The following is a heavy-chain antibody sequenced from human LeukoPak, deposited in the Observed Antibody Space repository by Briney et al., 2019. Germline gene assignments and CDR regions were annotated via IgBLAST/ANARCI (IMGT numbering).Heavy chain of an antibody. V-gene: IGHV3-48*04. CDR1: GFTFSSYS. CDR2: ISSSSSTI. D-gene: IGHD6-13*01. Sequence: QPGGSLRLSCAASGFTFSSYSMNWVRQAPGKGLEWVSYISSSSSTIYYADSVEGRFTISRDNAKNSLYLQMNSLRAEDTAVYYCAREAGNLDAFDIWGQGTMVTVSS. CDR3: AREAGNLDAFDI. J-gene: IGHJ3*02.